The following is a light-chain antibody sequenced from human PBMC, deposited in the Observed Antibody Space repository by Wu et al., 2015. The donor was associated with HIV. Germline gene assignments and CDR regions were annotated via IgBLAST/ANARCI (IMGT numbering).Light chain of an antibody. Sequence: EIVMTQSPATLSVSPGERATLSCRASQSVGSDLAWYQQKPGQAPRLIIYGASTRATGIPARFSGSGSGTEFTLTISSMQSEDFAVYYCQQYNNWPRTFGQGTKVEIK. CDR2: GAS. J-gene: IGKJ1*01. CDR1: QSVGSD. V-gene: IGKV3-15*01. CDR3: QQYNNWPRT.